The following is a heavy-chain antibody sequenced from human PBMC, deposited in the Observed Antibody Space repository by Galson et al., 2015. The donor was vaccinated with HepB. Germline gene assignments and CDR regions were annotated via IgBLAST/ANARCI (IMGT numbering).Heavy chain of an antibody. CDR3: AKDRLGWELLKFYSGLDV. J-gene: IGHJ6*02. D-gene: IGHD1-26*01. CDR2: ISYDGSKK. CDR1: GFSFSNYG. Sequence: SLRLSCAASGFSFSNYGMHWVRQPPGKGLEWVAVISYDGSKKYYADSVKGRFTISRDNSKSTLYLQMNSLRPEDTAVYYCAKDRLGWELLKFYSGLDVWGQGTTVTVSS. V-gene: IGHV3-30*18.